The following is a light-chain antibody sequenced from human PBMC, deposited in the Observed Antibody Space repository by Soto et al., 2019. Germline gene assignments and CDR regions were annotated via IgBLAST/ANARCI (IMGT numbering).Light chain of an antibody. CDR2: KAS. V-gene: IGKV1-5*03. CDR3: QHYNSYSEA. Sequence: DIQMTQSPTSLSASVGERVTITCRASQTISGWLAWYQQKPGKAPKLLIYKASTLKSGVPSRFSGSGSGTEFTLTISSLQPDDFATYYCQHYNSYSEAFGQGTKVDI. CDR1: QTISGW. J-gene: IGKJ1*01.